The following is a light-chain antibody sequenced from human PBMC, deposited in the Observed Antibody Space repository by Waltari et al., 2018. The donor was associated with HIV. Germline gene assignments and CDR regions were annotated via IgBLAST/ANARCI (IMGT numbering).Light chain of an antibody. J-gene: IGLJ3*02. CDR3: QVWDSTSDHVV. Sequence: SSALTQPPSVSVAPGKTARITCGGENIERKSVHWYQQKPGQAPLLVIYYDTDRPSGIAERFSGSNSGDTATRTISRVGDGDEADYFCQVWDSTSDHVVFGGGTKLTVL. V-gene: IGLV3-21*04. CDR2: YDT. CDR1: NIERKS.